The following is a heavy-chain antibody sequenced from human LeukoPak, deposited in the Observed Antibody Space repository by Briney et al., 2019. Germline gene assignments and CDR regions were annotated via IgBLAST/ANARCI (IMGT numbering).Heavy chain of an antibody. CDR2: INHSGST. Sequence: KPSETLSLTCTVSGGSISSYYWSWIRQPPGKGLEWIGEINHSGSTNYNPSLKSRVTISVDTSKNQFSLKLSSVTAADTAVYYCARTFIAARPPLYYYYYMDVWGKGTTVTVSS. CDR3: ARTFIAARPPLYYYYYMDV. CDR1: GGSISSYY. J-gene: IGHJ6*03. V-gene: IGHV4-34*01. D-gene: IGHD6-6*01.